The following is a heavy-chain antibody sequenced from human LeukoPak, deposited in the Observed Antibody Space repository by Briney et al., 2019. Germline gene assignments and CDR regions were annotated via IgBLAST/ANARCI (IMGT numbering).Heavy chain of an antibody. V-gene: IGHV1-8*01. CDR3: ARGYNQSKYRNFGTLRY. CDR2: MNPNSGNT. J-gene: IGHJ4*02. D-gene: IGHD2/OR15-2a*01. CDR1: GYTFTSYD. Sequence: ASVEVSCKASGYTFTSYDINWVRQATGQGLEWMGWMNPNSGNTGYAQKFQGRVTMTRNTSISTAYMELSSLRSEDTAVYYCARGYNQSKYRNFGTLRYWGQGTLVTVSS.